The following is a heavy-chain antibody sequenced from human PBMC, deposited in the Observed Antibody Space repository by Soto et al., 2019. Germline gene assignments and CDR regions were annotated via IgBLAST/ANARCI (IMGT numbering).Heavy chain of an antibody. J-gene: IGHJ5*02. CDR3: ARGQRFSDWFDP. Sequence: SETLSLTCTVSGGTMNSYYWTWIRQPAGKGLEWIGRIYSSGSTKYNPSLQSRVTMSLDTSKNQFSLRLTSVTAADTAVYYCARGQRFSDWFDPWGQGTLVTVSS. CDR2: IYSSGST. D-gene: IGHD3-3*01. V-gene: IGHV4-4*07. CDR1: GGTMNSYY.